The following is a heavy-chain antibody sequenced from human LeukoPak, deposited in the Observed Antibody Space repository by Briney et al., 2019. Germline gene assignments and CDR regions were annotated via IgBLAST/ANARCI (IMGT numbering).Heavy chain of an antibody. CDR3: AREIGTSRAGLAWFEL. CDR1: GFTSSIYG. CDR2: VSYDGTNK. J-gene: IGHJ3*01. D-gene: IGHD4/OR15-4a*01. V-gene: IGHV3-30*03. Sequence: GGSLRLSCAASGFTSSIYGMHWVRQAPGKGLEWVAVVSYDGTNKFYADSVKGRFTISRDSSKNTLYLQMNSLGVEDTAVYYCAREIGTSRAGLAWFELWGQGTMVTVSS.